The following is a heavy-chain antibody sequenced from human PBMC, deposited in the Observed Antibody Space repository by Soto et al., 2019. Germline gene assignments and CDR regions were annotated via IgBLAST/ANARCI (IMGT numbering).Heavy chain of an antibody. J-gene: IGHJ4*02. CDR3: AKARVRIVGANSFDY. D-gene: IGHD1-26*01. CDR1: GFTFSNYG. CDR2: ISDDGDKR. V-gene: IGHV3-30*18. Sequence: GGSLRLSCVGSGFTFSNYGMHWVRQPPGKGLEWVALISDDGDKRYYADSVRGRLIISRDNSKDTLYLQMNSLGPDDMAVYFCAKARVRIVGANSFDYWGQGTPVTVSS.